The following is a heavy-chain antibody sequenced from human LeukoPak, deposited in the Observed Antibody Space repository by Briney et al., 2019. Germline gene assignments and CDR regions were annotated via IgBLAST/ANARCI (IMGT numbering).Heavy chain of an antibody. CDR3: ARDWITYSTRWYVSAFDY. D-gene: IGHD6-13*01. V-gene: IGHV3-7*01. J-gene: IGHJ4*02. CDR2: IKQDESEE. CDR1: GFTFSSYW. Sequence: GGSLRLSCAASGFTFSSYWMSWVRQAPGKGLEWVANIKQDESEEYYVDSVKGRFTISRDNAKNSLYLQMNSLRAEDTAIYYCARDWITYSTRWYVSAFDYWGQGTLVTVSS.